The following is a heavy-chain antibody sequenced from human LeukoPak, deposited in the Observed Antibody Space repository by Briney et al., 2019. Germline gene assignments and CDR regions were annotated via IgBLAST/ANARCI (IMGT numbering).Heavy chain of an antibody. CDR1: GYTSTSYY. CDR3: ARDLMGYCSSTSCYNYYYMDV. D-gene: IGHD2-2*02. V-gene: IGHV1-46*01. Sequence: GASVKVSCKASGYTSTSYYMHWVRQAPGQGLEWMGIINPSVGSTTYAQKFQGRVTMTRDTSTSTVYMELSSLRSEDTAVYCCARDLMGYCSSTSCYNYYYMDVWGKGTTVTVSS. J-gene: IGHJ6*03. CDR2: INPSVGST.